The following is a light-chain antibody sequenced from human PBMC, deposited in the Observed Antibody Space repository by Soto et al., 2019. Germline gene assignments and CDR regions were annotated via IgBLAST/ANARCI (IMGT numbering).Light chain of an antibody. V-gene: IGKV3-15*01. CDR3: QQYNNWPQT. CDR1: QSVSSN. J-gene: IGKJ1*01. Sequence: EIVMTQSPATLSVSPGERATLSCRASQSVSSNLAWYQQKPGQAPRLLIYGASTRDTGIPARFSGSGSGTEFTITISSLQSEDFAVYYCQQYNNWPQTFGQGTKVEIK. CDR2: GAS.